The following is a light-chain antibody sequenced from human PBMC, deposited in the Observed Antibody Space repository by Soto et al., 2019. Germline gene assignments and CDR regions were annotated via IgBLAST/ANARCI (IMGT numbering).Light chain of an antibody. Sequence: TQSPSTLSASIGDRVTITCRASQSVNSNFLAWYQQKPGQAPRLLIYGASSRATGIPDRFSGSGSGTDFTLTISRLEPEDFAVYWCQQYDSSPRTFGQGTKVDIK. V-gene: IGKV3-20*01. CDR1: QSVNSNF. J-gene: IGKJ1*01. CDR3: QQYDSSPRT. CDR2: GAS.